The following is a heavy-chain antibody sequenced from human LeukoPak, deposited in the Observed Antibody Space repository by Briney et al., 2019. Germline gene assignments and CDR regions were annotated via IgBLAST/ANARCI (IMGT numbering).Heavy chain of an antibody. CDR3: ARGGGYNTFDY. Sequence: SETLSLTCTVSGGSISGYYWSWIRQPPGKGLEWIGFIFYTGSTDYNPSLKSRVTISVDTSKNQFSLRLSSVTAADTAVYSCARGGGYNTFDYWGQGTLVTVSS. V-gene: IGHV4-59*01. CDR1: GGSISGYY. J-gene: IGHJ4*02. D-gene: IGHD5-24*01. CDR2: IFYTGST.